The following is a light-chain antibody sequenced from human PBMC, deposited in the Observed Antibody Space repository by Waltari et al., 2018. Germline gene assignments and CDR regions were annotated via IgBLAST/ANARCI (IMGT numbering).Light chain of an antibody. V-gene: IGLV1-47*01. CDR3: AAWDDSLSGVV. CDR2: KNN. J-gene: IGLJ2*01. Sequence: QSVLTQPPSASGTPGQRVTISCSGSSSHIGSNYVYWYQQLPGTAPKLLIYKNNQRPSGVPDRFSGSKSGTSASLAISGLRSEDEADYSCAAWDDSLSGVVFGGGTKLTVL. CDR1: SSHIGSNY.